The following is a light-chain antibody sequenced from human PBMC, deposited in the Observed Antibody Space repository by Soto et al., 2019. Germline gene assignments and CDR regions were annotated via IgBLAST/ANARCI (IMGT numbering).Light chain of an antibody. CDR3: QQSYSTPIT. V-gene: IGKV1-39*01. J-gene: IGKJ5*01. Sequence: IQITQNPSSLSASVGDRVTITCRASHSISNFLNWYQQKPGKAPKLLIYAASSLQSGVPSRFSGSGSGTDFTLTISSLQPEDFATYYCQQSYSTPITFAQGTR. CDR2: AAS. CDR1: HSISNF.